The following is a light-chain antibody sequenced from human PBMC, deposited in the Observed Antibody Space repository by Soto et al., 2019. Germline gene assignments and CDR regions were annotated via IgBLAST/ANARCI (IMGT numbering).Light chain of an antibody. CDR2: GAS. Sequence: EIVMTQSPATLSVSPGGRATLSCRASQSVSSNLAWYQQKPGQAPRLPIYGASTRATGIAARFSGSGSGTEFTLTISSLQSEDFAVYYCQQYNNWPRTFGQGTKVDIK. J-gene: IGKJ1*01. CDR1: QSVSSN. V-gene: IGKV3-15*01. CDR3: QQYNNWPRT.